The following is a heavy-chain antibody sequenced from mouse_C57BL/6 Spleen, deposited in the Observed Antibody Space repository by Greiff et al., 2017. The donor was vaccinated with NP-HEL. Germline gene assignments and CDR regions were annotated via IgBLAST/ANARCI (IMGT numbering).Heavy chain of an antibody. CDR2: IDPEDGDT. Sequence: VQLQQSGAELVRPGASVKLSCTASGFNIKDYYMHWVKQRPEQGLEWIGRIDPEDGDTEYAPKFQGKATMTADTSSNTAYLPLSSLTSEDTAVYYCTPQLRLRYYAMDYWGQGTSVTVSS. D-gene: IGHD3-2*02. CDR3: TPQLRLRYYAMDY. CDR1: GFNIKDYY. J-gene: IGHJ4*01. V-gene: IGHV14-1*01.